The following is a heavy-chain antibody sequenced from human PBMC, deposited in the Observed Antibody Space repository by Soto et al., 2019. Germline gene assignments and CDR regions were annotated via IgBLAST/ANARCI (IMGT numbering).Heavy chain of an antibody. CDR1: GFTFSSYA. D-gene: IGHD3-9*01. Sequence: GGSLRLSCAASGFTFSSYAMHWVRQAPGKGLEWVAVISYDGNNKYYADSVKGRFTISRDNSKNTLYLQMNSLRAEDTAVYYCAREDDILTGSFDYWGQGTLVTVSS. V-gene: IGHV3-30-3*01. CDR3: AREDDILTGSFDY. CDR2: ISYDGNNK. J-gene: IGHJ4*02.